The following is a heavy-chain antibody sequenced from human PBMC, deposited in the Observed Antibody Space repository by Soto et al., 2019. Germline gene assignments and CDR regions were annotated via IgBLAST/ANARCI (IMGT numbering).Heavy chain of an antibody. J-gene: IGHJ4*02. CDR3: ATSATGDY. CDR1: GYTFTSYG. CDR2: ISAFNVDT. D-gene: IGHD1-26*01. V-gene: IGHV1-18*01. Sequence: QVQLVQSGAEVKKPGASVKVSCKASGYTFTSYGISCGRPAPGHGLEWMGWISAFNVDTNYAQRLQDRVTMTTDTSPGTAYRELRSLRSDGTDVLDCATSATGDYWGPGTPVNVSS.